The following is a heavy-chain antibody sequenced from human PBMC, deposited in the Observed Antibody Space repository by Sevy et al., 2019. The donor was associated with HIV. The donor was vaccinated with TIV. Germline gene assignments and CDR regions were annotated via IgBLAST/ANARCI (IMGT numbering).Heavy chain of an antibody. CDR2: IKSKTDGGTT. D-gene: IGHD6-19*01. CDR1: GFTFSNTW. V-gene: IGHV3-15*01. Sequence: GGSLRLSCAASGFTFSNTWMSWVRQAPGKGLEWVGRIKSKTDGGTTDYAAPVKGRFTISRDDSKNTLYLQMNSLKTEDTAVYYCTTESGYSSGWYLNYFDYWGQGTLVTVSS. J-gene: IGHJ4*02. CDR3: TTESGYSSGWYLNYFDY.